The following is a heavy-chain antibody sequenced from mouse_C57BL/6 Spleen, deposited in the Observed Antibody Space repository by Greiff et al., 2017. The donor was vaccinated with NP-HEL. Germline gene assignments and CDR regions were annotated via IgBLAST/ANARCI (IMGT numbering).Heavy chain of an antibody. Sequence: VQLQQPGTELVKPGASVKLSCKASGYTFTSYWMHWVKQRPGQGLEWIGNINPSNGGTNYNEKFKSKATLTVDKSSSTAYMQLSSLTSEDSAVYDCARSGAYYDYDEYYFDYWGQGTTLTVSS. CDR3: ARSGAYYDYDEYYFDY. D-gene: IGHD2-4*01. J-gene: IGHJ2*01. CDR1: GYTFTSYW. V-gene: IGHV1-53*01. CDR2: INPSNGGT.